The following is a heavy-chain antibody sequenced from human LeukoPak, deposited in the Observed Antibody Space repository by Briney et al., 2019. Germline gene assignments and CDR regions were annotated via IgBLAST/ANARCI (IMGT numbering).Heavy chain of an antibody. D-gene: IGHD5-12*01. Sequence: GGSLRLSCAASGFTFSSYWMSWVRQAPGKGLEWVSSISSSSSYIYYADSVKGRFTISRDNAKNSLYLQMNSLRAEDTAVYYCARDFGYGFDYWGQGTLVTVSS. CDR2: ISSSSSYI. J-gene: IGHJ4*02. CDR1: GFTFSSYW. V-gene: IGHV3-21*01. CDR3: ARDFGYGFDY.